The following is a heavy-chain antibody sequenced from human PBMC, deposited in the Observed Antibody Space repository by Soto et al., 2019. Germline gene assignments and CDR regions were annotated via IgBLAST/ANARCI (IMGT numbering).Heavy chain of an antibody. CDR1: GGTFSSYA. D-gene: IGHD5-18*01. CDR2: IIPIFGTA. Sequence: EASVKVSCKASGGTFSSYAISWVRQAPGQGLEWMGGIIPIFGTANYAQKFQGRVTITADESTSTAYMELSSLRSEDTAVYYCARGGYSYGTRHGGMDVWGQGTTVTVSS. V-gene: IGHV1-69*13. J-gene: IGHJ6*02. CDR3: ARGGYSYGTRHGGMDV.